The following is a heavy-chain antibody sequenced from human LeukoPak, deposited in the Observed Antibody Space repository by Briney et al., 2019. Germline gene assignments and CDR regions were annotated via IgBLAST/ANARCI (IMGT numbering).Heavy chain of an antibody. D-gene: IGHD2-15*01. J-gene: IGHJ6*02. CDR2: ISSYNGKT. V-gene: IGHV1-18*01. Sequence: GASVKVSCKASGYTFTMNGISWVRQAPGQGLEWMGWISSYNGKTNYAQRLQGRVTMTTDTSTSTAYTELRSLRSDDTAVYYCARMYCSRGSCYPLFYYNAMDVWGQGATVTVSS. CDR1: GYTFTMNG. CDR3: ARMYCSRGSCYPLFYYNAMDV.